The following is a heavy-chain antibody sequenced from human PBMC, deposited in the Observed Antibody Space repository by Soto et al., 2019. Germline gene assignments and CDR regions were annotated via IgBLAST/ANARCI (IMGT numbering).Heavy chain of an antibody. J-gene: IGHJ5*02. Sequence: QVQLMQSGAEVRKPGASVKVSCRASGYTFTDYDINWVRQATGQGLEWLGWMTPNSGNTGYALKFQGRVTLTRDISRSTAYMELSSLTSEVTAVYYCARNLYNTGDFDHWGQGTLVTVSS. V-gene: IGHV1-8*02. CDR3: ARNLYNTGDFDH. CDR1: GYTFTDYD. CDR2: MTPNSGNT. D-gene: IGHD3-16*01.